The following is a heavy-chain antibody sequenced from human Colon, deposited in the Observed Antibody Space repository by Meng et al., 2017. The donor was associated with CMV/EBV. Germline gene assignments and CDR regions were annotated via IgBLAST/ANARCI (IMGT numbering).Heavy chain of an antibody. D-gene: IGHD3-3*01. CDR2: ISGSGLTT. Sequence: GGSLRLSCSASGFTFNDFDMTWVRQAPGKGLEWVSSISGSGLTTFYSDAVKGRFSISRDNSRNTLYLQINSLRSDDTALYYCATGADLHTFWNGFAYWGQGAVVTVSS. CDR1: GFTFNDFD. J-gene: IGHJ4*02. V-gene: IGHV3-23*01. CDR3: ATGADLHTFWNGFAY.